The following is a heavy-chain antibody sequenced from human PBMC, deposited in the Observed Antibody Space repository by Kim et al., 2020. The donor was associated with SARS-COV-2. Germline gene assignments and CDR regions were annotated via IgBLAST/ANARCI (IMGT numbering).Heavy chain of an antibody. CDR2: IKSKTDGGTT. CDR1: GFTFSNAW. Sequence: GGSLRLSCAASGFTFSNAWMSWVRQAPGKGLEWVGRIKSKTDGGTTDYAAPVKGRFTISRDDSKNTLYLQMNSLKTEDTAVYYCTTDGGVDLYYYYGMDVWGQGTTFTVSS. V-gene: IGHV3-15*01. J-gene: IGHJ6*02. D-gene: IGHD3-16*01. CDR3: TTDGGVDLYYYYGMDV.